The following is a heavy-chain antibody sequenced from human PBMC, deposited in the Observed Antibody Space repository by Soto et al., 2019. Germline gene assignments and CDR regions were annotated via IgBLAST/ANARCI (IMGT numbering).Heavy chain of an antibody. V-gene: IGHV3-23*01. CDR3: AKDPDPYYGMDV. CDR2: ISGSGGST. J-gene: IGHJ6*02. Sequence: GGSLRLSCAASGFTFSSYAMSWVRQAPGKGLEWVSAISGSGGSTDYADSVKGRFTISRDNSKNTLYLQMNSLRAEDTAVYYCAKDPDPYYGMDVWGQGTTVTVSS. CDR1: GFTFSSYA.